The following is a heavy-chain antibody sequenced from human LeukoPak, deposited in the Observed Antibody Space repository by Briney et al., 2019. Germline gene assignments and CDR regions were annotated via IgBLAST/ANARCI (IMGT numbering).Heavy chain of an antibody. J-gene: IGHJ4*02. D-gene: IGHD3-3*01. CDR3: ARQGGVVLTSPFDY. Sequence: GESLKISCKGSGYSFTSYWISWVRQMPEKGLEWMGRIDPSDSYTNYSPSFQGHVTISADKSISTAYLQWSSLKASDTAMYCCARQGGVVLTSPFDYWGQGTLVTVSS. CDR2: IDPSDSYT. CDR1: GYSFTSYW. V-gene: IGHV5-10-1*01.